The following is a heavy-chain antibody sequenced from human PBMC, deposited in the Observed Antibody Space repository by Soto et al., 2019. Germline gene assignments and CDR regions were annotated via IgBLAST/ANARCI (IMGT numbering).Heavy chain of an antibody. CDR2: IYSSGNT. Sequence: QVQLQESGPGLVKPSETLSLTCTVSGGSISSSFWNWVRQPPGKGLEWIGYIYSSGNTNYNPSLTSRVTMSVDTSKNQFSLKLSSVTAADTAVYYCASHKVYGDYHFDYWGQGTLVTVSS. CDR3: ASHKVYGDYHFDY. J-gene: IGHJ4*02. D-gene: IGHD4-17*01. CDR1: GGSISSSF. V-gene: IGHV4-59*08.